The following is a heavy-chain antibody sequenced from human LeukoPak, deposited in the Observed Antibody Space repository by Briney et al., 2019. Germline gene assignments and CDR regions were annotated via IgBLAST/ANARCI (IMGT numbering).Heavy chain of an antibody. V-gene: IGHV3-11*04. CDR2: IDSSGGTI. CDR3: ARDKTPDTFYYYMDV. CDR1: GFTFSDYY. Sequence: GGSLRLSCLASGFTFSDYYMTWIRQTPGKGLDWVAYIDSSGGTIYYADSVTGRFTASRDNAKNSLYLQMNSLRPEDTAVYYCARDKTPDTFYYYMDVWGKGTTVTVSS. D-gene: IGHD1-14*01. J-gene: IGHJ6*03.